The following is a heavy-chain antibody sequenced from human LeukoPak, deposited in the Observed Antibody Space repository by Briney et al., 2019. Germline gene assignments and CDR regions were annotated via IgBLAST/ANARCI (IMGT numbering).Heavy chain of an antibody. CDR2: IKQDGSEI. Sequence: GGSLRLSCAASGFTFDDYAMHWVRQAPGKGLEWVANIKQDGSEIYYVDSVKGRFTISRDNAKSSLYLQMNSLRAEDTAMYYCARGVNRPNYYYYGMDVWGQGTTVTVTS. CDR3: ARGVNRPNYYYYGMDV. V-gene: IGHV3-7*01. D-gene: IGHD4-11*01. J-gene: IGHJ6*02. CDR1: GFTFDDYA.